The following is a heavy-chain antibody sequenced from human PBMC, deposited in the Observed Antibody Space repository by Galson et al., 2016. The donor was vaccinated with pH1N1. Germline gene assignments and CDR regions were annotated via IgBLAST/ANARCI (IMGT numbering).Heavy chain of an antibody. CDR2: IHHSGNT. J-gene: IGHJ4*02. V-gene: IGHV4-34*01. D-gene: IGHD3-10*02. Sequence: SETLSLTCAVYGGSFSDYSWSWIRQPPGKGLEWIGAIHHSGNTNYNTSLESRVTISLDTPKSRFSLKLTSVTAADTAVYYCALMFVESPSGDDTGVFDFWGQGTLVIVSS. CDR3: ALMFVESPSGDDTGVFDF. CDR1: GGSFSDYS.